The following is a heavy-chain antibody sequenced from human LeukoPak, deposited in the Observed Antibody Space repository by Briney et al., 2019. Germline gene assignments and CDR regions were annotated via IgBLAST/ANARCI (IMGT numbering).Heavy chain of an antibody. CDR2: ISAYNGNT. CDR1: SYTFTNID. Sequence: ASVKVSCKASSYTFTNIDISWVRQAPGQGLEWMGWISAYNGNTKYAQNLQGRVTMTTDTSTSTAYMEQRSLRSDDTAVYYCARCSGGSCYNPLDPWGQGTLVTVSS. V-gene: IGHV1-18*01. D-gene: IGHD2-15*01. CDR3: ARCSGGSCYNPLDP. J-gene: IGHJ5*02.